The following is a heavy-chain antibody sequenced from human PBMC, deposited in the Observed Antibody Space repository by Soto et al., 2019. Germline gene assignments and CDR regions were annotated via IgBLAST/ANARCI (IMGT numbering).Heavy chain of an antibody. CDR2: ISGSGGST. Sequence: GSLRLSCAASGFTFSSYAMSWVRQAPGKGLEWVSAISGSGGSTYYADSVKGRFTISRDNSKNTLYLQMNCLRAEDTAVYYCAKDGYSSGWYSDYWGQGTLVTVSS. CDR3: AKDGYSSGWYSDY. D-gene: IGHD6-19*01. CDR1: GFTFSSYA. V-gene: IGHV3-23*01. J-gene: IGHJ4*02.